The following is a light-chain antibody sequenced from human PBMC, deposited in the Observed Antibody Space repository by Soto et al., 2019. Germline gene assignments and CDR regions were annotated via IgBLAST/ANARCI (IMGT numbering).Light chain of an antibody. CDR3: SSYTNSSTLVV. CDR1: SSDVGGYDY. V-gene: IGLV2-14*01. CDR2: DVS. J-gene: IGLJ1*01. Sequence: QSVLTQPASVSGSPGQSITISCTGTSSDVGGYDYVSWYQQHPGKAPKLMIYDVSNRPSGVSNRFSGSKSGNTASLTISGLQAEDEADYYCSSYTNSSTLVVFGTGTKDTDL.